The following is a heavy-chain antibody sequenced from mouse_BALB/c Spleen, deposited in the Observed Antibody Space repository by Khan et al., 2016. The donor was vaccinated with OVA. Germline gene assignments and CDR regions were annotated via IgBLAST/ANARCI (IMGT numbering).Heavy chain of an antibody. CDR3: ARQPYYHYNIMDY. J-gene: IGHJ4*01. CDR2: MWSDGST. V-gene: IGHV2-6-1*01. Sequence: VQLQESGPGLVAPSQSLSITCTISGFSLTNYGVHWIRQPPGKGLEWLVVMWSDGSTTYNSALKSRLTISKDNSKSQVFLKMNSLQTDDTVMYFCARQPYYHYNIMDYWGQGTSVTVSS. D-gene: IGHD2-10*01. CDR1: GFSLTNYG.